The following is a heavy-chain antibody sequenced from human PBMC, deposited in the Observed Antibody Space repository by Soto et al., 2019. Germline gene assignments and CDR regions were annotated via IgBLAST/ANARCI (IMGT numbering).Heavy chain of an antibody. CDR1: GYTFTSYY. Sequence: QVQLVQSGAEVKKPGASVKVSCKASGYTFTSYYMHWVRQAPGQGLEWMGIINPSGGSTSYAQKFQGRATMTRDTTTSTVYMELSSLGSEDTAVYYCARDVTGPQLLYHRDFDLWGRGTLVTVSS. V-gene: IGHV1-46*01. J-gene: IGHJ2*01. D-gene: IGHD2-2*02. CDR3: ARDVTGPQLLYHRDFDL. CDR2: INPSGGST.